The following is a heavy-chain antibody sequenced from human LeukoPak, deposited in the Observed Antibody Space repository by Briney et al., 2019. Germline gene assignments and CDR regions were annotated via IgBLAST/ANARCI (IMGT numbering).Heavy chain of an antibody. V-gene: IGHV3-74*01. CDR3: ARDLYYYDSSGYI. Sequence: GSLRLSCAASGSTFSRNWMHWVRQAPGKGLVWVSRINSDGSTTTYADPVKGRFTISRDNAKNTLYLQMNSLRDEDTAVYYCARDLYYYDSSGYIWGQGTMVTVSS. CDR2: INSDGSTT. D-gene: IGHD3-22*01. J-gene: IGHJ3*02. CDR1: GSTFSRNW.